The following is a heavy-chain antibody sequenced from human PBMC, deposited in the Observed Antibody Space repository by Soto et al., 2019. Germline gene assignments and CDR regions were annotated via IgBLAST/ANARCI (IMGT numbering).Heavy chain of an antibody. V-gene: IGHV3-48*03. J-gene: IGHJ4*02. CDR3: VYGHYFDS. CDR1: GFTFSSYE. Sequence: PGGSLRLSCAASGFTFSSYEMNWVRQAPGKGLEWVSYISSSGTTIYYADSVKGRFTISRDNAKNSLYLQMNSLRAEDTAVYFCVYGHYFDSWGQGTLVTVSS. CDR2: ISSSGTTI. D-gene: IGHD3-10*01.